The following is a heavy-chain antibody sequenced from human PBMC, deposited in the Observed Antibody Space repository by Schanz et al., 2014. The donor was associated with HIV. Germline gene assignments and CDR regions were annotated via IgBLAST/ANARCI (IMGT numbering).Heavy chain of an antibody. Sequence: DVQLVESGGGLVQPGRSLRLSCAASGFTFDDYAMHWVRQAPGKGLEWVSGISWNSDTIGYGDSVKGRFTISRDNAKNSLYLQMNSLRAEDTALYYCAKASVEMLGSYFNYGMDVWGRGTTVTVSS. CDR3: AKASVEMLGSYFNYGMDV. J-gene: IGHJ6*02. V-gene: IGHV3-9*01. CDR1: GFTFDDYA. D-gene: IGHD3-10*01. CDR2: ISWNSDTI.